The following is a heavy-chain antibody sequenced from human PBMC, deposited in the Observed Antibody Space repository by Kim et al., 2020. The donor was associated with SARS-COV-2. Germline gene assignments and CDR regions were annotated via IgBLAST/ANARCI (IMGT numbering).Heavy chain of an antibody. Sequence: SETLSLTCTVSGGSVSSGSYYWSWIRQPPGKGLEWIGYIYYSGSTNYNPSLKSRVTISVDTSKNQFSLKLSSVTAADTAVYYCARVLQAPKEYCSSTSCYSLMEYYFDYWGQGTLVTVSS. CDR3: ARVLQAPKEYCSSTSCYSLMEYYFDY. J-gene: IGHJ4*02. V-gene: IGHV4-61*01. D-gene: IGHD2-2*01. CDR2: IYYSGST. CDR1: GGSVSSGSYY.